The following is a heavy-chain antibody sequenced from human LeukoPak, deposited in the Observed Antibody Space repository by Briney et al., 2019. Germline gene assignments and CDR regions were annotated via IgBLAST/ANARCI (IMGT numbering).Heavy chain of an antibody. Sequence: PGGSLRLSCAASGFTFSSYAMHWVRHAPGKGLEWVAVISYDGTIKYYAESVKGRFTISRDNSKNTLYLQLSSLSAEDTAVYYCARPRESGGLYAALDIWGQGTKVTVSS. CDR1: GFTFSSYA. J-gene: IGHJ3*02. CDR2: ISYDGTIK. CDR3: ARPRESGGLYAALDI. V-gene: IGHV3-30-3*01. D-gene: IGHD6-19*01.